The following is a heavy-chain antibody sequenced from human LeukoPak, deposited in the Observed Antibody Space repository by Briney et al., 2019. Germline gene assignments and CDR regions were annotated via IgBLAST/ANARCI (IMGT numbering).Heavy chain of an antibody. CDR2: IYYSGST. J-gene: IGHJ5*02. Sequence: TASETLSLTCTVSGGSISSYYWSWIRQPPGKGLEWIGYIYYSGSTNYNPSLKSRVTISVDTSKNQFSLKLSSVIAADTAVYYCARGVYIYDFWSGYTPNWFDPWGQGTLVTVSS. D-gene: IGHD3-3*01. V-gene: IGHV4-59*01. CDR3: ARGVYIYDFWSGYTPNWFDP. CDR1: GGSISSYY.